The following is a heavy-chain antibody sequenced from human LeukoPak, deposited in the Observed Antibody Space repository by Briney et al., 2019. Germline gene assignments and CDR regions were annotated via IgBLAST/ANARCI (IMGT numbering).Heavy chain of an antibody. J-gene: IGHJ3*02. CDR2: TYYRSKWYN. CDR1: GDSVSSNSVA. Sequence: SQTLSLTCAMSGDSVSSNSVAWNWIRQSPSRGLEWLARTYYRSKWYNEYAVSVKSRITINPDTSKNQLSLHLNSVTPEDTAVYYCARENYNAFDIWGQGTMVTVSS. D-gene: IGHD3-10*01. CDR3: ARENYNAFDI. V-gene: IGHV6-1*01.